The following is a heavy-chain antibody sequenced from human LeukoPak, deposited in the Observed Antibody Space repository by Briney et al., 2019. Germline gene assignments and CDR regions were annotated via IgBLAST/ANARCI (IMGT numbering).Heavy chain of an antibody. CDR3: ARVGYYDSSGYYGRFDP. CDR2: INLSGGST. V-gene: IGHV1-46*01. CDR1: GYTFTSYY. Sequence: ASVKVSCKASGYTFTSYYMHWVRQAPGQGLEWMGIINLSGGSTSYAQKFQGRVTMTRDTSTSTVYMELSSLRSEDTAVYYCARVGYYDSSGYYGRFDPWGQGTLVTVSS. J-gene: IGHJ5*02. D-gene: IGHD3-22*01.